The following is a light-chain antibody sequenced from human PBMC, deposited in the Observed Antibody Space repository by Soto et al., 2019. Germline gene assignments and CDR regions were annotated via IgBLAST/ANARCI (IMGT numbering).Light chain of an antibody. CDR3: CSYAGSYTHYV. J-gene: IGLJ1*01. Sequence: QSALTQPRSVSGSPGQSITISCTGTSSDVGGYNYVSWYRQYPGKAPKLMIYDVSKRPSGVPDRFSGSKSVNTASLTISGLQAADEADYYCCSYAGSYTHYVFGPGTKVTVL. V-gene: IGLV2-11*01. CDR2: DVS. CDR1: SSDVGGYNY.